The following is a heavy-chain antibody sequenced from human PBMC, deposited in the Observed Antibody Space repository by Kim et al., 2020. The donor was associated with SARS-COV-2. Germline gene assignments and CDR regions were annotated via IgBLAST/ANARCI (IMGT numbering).Heavy chain of an antibody. J-gene: IGHJ6*02. CDR3: ARDLPAWPSSHTYYYYGMDF. Sequence: ASVKVSCKASRYTFTNYGISWVRQAPGQGLEWMGWISAYNGNTNYAQKLQGRVTTPTDTSTSTAYMELRSLRSDDTAVYYCARDLPAWPSSHTYYYYGMDFWGQGTTVTVSS. CDR1: RYTFTNYG. D-gene: IGHD6-13*01. V-gene: IGHV1-18*01. CDR2: ISAYNGNT.